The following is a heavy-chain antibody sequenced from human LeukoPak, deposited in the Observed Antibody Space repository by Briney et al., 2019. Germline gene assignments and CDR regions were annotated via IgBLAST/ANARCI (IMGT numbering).Heavy chain of an antibody. CDR1: GGSISTYY. CDR2: IYISGST. J-gene: IGHJ5*02. Sequence: SETLSLTCIVSGGSISTYYWSWIRQPAGKGLEWIGRIYISGSTNYKPSLRSRITMSVDTSENQFSLKLNSVTAADTAVYYCARGGSPYCSSTSCPTSWFDPWGQGTLVTVSS. CDR3: ARGGSPYCSSTSCPTSWFDP. D-gene: IGHD2-2*01. V-gene: IGHV4-4*07.